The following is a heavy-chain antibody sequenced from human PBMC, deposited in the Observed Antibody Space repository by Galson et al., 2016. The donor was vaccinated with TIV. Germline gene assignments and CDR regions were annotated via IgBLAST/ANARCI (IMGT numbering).Heavy chain of an antibody. Sequence: ETLSLTCTVSGYSIKSGYFWGWIRQPPGKGLQWLGSIYESGTTYSHPSLKSRLTMSVDTSKNQFSLKLSSVTAADTAVYYCMREGSTVTMHHYFGMDVWGQGTTVTVSS. V-gene: IGHV4-38-2*02. CDR1: GYSIKSGYF. J-gene: IGHJ6*02. CDR3: MREGSTVTMHHYFGMDV. CDR2: IYESGTT. D-gene: IGHD4-17*01.